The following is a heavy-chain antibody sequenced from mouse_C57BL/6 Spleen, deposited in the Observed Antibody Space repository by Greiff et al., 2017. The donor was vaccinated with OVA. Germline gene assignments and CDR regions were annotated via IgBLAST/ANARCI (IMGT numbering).Heavy chain of an antibody. V-gene: IGHV1-69*01. J-gene: IGHJ3*01. CDR2: IDPSDSYT. CDR3: ARYYGSSSWFAY. CDR1: GYTFTSYW. D-gene: IGHD1-1*01. Sequence: QLQQPGAELVMPGASVKLSCKASGYTFTSYWMHWVKQRPGQGLEWIGEIDPSDSYTNYNQKFKGKSTLTVDKSSSTAYMQLSSLTSEDSAVYYCARYYGSSSWFAYWGQGTLVTVSA.